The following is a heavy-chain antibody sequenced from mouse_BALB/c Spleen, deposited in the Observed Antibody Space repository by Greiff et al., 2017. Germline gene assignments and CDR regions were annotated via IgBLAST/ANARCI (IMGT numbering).Heavy chain of an antibody. J-gene: IGHJ2*01. CDR1: GFNIKDTY. Sequence: VQLKQSGAELVKPGASVKLSCTASGFNIKDTYMHWVKQRPEQGLEWIGRIDPANGNTKYDPKFQGKATITADTSSNTAYLQLSSLTSEDTAVYYCARCGTTVGDFDYWGQGTTLTVSS. CDR3: ARCGTTVGDFDY. D-gene: IGHD1-1*01. CDR2: IDPANGNT. V-gene: IGHV14-3*02.